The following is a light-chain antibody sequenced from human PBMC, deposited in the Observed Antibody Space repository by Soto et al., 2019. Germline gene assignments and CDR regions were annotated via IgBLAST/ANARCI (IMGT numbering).Light chain of an antibody. CDR2: DAS. CDR3: QQFNSDPPMYT. Sequence: AIPLTQSPSSLSASVGDRVTITCRASQGISSALAWYQQKPGKAPKLLIYDASSLESGVPSRFSGSGSGTDFTLTISSLQPEDFATYYCQQFNSDPPMYTFGQGTKLEIK. J-gene: IGKJ2*01. CDR1: QGISSA. V-gene: IGKV1-13*02.